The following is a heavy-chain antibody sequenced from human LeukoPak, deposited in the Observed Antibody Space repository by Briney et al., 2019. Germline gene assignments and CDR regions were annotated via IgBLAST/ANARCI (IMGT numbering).Heavy chain of an antibody. V-gene: IGHV1-18*01. D-gene: IGHD3-22*01. J-gene: IGHJ4*02. CDR3: ARGSTFYYDSSGSDFDY. Sequence: ASVKVSCRASGYTFTSYGISWVRQAPGQGLEWMGWISAYNGNTNYAQKLQGRVTMTTDTSTSTAYMELRSLRSDDTAVYYCARGSTFYYDSSGSDFDYWGQGTLVTVSS. CDR1: GYTFTSYG. CDR2: ISAYNGNT.